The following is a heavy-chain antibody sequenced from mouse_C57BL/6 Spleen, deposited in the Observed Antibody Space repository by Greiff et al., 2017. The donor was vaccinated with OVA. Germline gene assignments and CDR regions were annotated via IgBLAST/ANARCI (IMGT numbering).Heavy chain of an antibody. Sequence: VKLQESGPELVKPGASVKISCKASGYAFSSSWMNWVKQRPGKGLEWIGRIYPGDGDTNYNGKFKGKATLTADKSSSTAYMQLSSLTSEDSAVYFCARDRTAWYFDVWGTGTTVTVSS. CDR1: GYAFSSSW. CDR3: ARDRTAWYFDV. J-gene: IGHJ1*03. V-gene: IGHV1-82*01. CDR2: IYPGDGDT.